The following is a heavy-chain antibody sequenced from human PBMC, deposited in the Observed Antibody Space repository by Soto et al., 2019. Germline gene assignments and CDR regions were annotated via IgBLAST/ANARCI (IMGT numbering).Heavy chain of an antibody. CDR2: ISYDGSNK. J-gene: IGHJ4*02. V-gene: IGHV3-30*18. CDR1: GFTFSSYG. D-gene: IGHD3-10*01. CDR3: AKDGNYGSGSHLDY. Sequence: QVQLVESGGGVVQPGRSLRLSCAASGFTFSSYGIHWVRQAPGKGLEWVAVISYDGSNKYYADSVKGRFTISGDDSTNTLYMQMNSLRAEDAAVYYCAKDGNYGSGSHLDYWGQGTLVTVSS.